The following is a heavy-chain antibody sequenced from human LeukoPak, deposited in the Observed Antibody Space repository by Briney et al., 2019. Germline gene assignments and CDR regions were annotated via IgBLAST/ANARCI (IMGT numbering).Heavy chain of an antibody. CDR3: ARNRGVTTVTTDLGY. CDR1: GGSISSYY. Sequence: SETLSLTCTVSGGSISSYYWSWIRQPAGKGLEWIGRIYTSGGTNYNPSLKSRVTMSVDTSKNQFSLKLSSVTAADTAVYYCARNRGVTTVTTDLGYWGQGTLVTVSS. V-gene: IGHV4-4*07. CDR2: IYTSGGT. D-gene: IGHD4-17*01. J-gene: IGHJ4*02.